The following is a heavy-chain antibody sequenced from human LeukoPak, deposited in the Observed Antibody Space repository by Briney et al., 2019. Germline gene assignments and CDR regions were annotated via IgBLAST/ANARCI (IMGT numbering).Heavy chain of an antibody. J-gene: IGHJ5*02. CDR3: ASAGYGDYATQTGWNWFDP. V-gene: IGHV4-4*07. D-gene: IGHD4-17*01. Sequence: SETLSLTCTVSGGSISSYYWSWIRQSAGKGLEWLGRMYSSGTTAYNPSLRSRLTMSVDTSKNQFSLRLSSVTAADTAVYYCASAGYGDYATQTGWNWFDPWGQGTLVTVSS. CDR1: GGSISSYY. CDR2: MYSSGTT.